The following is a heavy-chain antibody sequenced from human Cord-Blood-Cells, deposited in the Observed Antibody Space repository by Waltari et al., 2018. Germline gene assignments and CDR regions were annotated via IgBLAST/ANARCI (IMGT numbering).Heavy chain of an antibody. CDR1: GYTFTSSD. D-gene: IGHD3-3*01. CDR2: MNPNSGNT. J-gene: IGHJ3*02. V-gene: IGHV1-8*01. CDR3: ARGRSGYYDAFDI. Sequence: QVQLVPSGAAVKKPGASVKVSCKASGYTFTSSDIHWLRQATGQGLEWMGWMNPNSGNTGYAQKFQGRVTMTRNTSISTAYMELSSLRSEDTAVYYCARGRSGYYDAFDIWGQGTMVTVSS.